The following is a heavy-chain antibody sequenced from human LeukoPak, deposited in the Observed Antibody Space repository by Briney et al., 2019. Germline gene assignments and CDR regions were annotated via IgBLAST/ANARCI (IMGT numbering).Heavy chain of an antibody. CDR3: ARHRDSSSCYFAFDI. Sequence: SETLSLTCMVSRGSISSSNYYWGWIRQPPGKGLEWIASIYYSGGTNYNPSLKSRVTISVDTSKNQFSLKLSSVTAADTAVYYCARHRDSSSCYFAFDIWGQGTMVTVSS. CDR1: RGSISSSNYY. J-gene: IGHJ3*02. V-gene: IGHV4-39*01. CDR2: IYYSGGT. D-gene: IGHD6-13*01.